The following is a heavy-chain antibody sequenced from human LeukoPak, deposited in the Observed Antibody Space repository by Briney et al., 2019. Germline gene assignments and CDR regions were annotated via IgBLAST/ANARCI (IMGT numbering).Heavy chain of an antibody. D-gene: IGHD3-3*01. J-gene: IGHJ5*02. CDR1: GGSISSSNW. CDR2: IYHSGST. CDR3: ARGREYYDFWSGYYFDP. V-gene: IGHV4-4*02. Sequence: SETLSLTCAVSGGSISSSNWWSWVRQPPGKGLEWIGEIYHSGSTNYNPSLKSRVTISVGKSKNQFSLKLSSVTAADTAVYYCARGREYYDFWSGYYFDPWGQGTLVTVSS.